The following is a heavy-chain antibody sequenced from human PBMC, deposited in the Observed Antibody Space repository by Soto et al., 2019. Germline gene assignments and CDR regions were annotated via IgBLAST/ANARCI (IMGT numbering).Heavy chain of an antibody. CDR2: IDPSDSYT. CDR3: ARQLVVVVAATEYYYYYGMDV. D-gene: IGHD2-15*01. CDR1: GYSFTSYW. V-gene: IGHV5-10-1*01. Sequence: ESLKFSCKGPGYSFTSYWISWVRQMPGKGLEWMGRIDPSDSYTNYSPSFQGHVTISADKSISTAYLQWSSLKASDTAMYYCARQLVVVVAATEYYYYYGMDVWGQGTTVTVSS. J-gene: IGHJ6*02.